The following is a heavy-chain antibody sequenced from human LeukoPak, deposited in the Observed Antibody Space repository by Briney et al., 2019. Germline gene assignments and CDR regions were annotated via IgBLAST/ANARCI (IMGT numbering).Heavy chain of an antibody. D-gene: IGHD3-10*01. CDR2: INHSGST. CDR1: GGSFSGYY. CDR3: ARTVPVSLWFGESFDY. J-gene: IGHJ4*02. V-gene: IGHV4-34*01. Sequence: SETLSLSCAVYGGSFSGYYWSWIRQPPGKGLEWIGEINHSGSTNYNPSLKSRVTISVDTSKNQFSLKLSSVTAADTAVYYCARTVPVSLWFGESFDYWGQGTLVTVSS.